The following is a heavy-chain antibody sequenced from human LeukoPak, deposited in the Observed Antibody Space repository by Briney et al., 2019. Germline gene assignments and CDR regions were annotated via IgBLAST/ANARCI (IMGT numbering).Heavy chain of an antibody. CDR3: ARIPVGGNRAFDI. CDR2: INDHGSST. V-gene: IGHV3-74*01. CDR1: GFTLSSYW. J-gene: IGHJ3*02. Sequence: PGGSLRLSCAASGFTLSSYWMHWVRQGPEKGLVWVSRINDHGSSTDYADSVKGRFTISRDNGENTLYLQMNSLRAEDTAVYYCARIPVGGNRAFDIWGQGTMVTVSS. D-gene: IGHD6-19*01.